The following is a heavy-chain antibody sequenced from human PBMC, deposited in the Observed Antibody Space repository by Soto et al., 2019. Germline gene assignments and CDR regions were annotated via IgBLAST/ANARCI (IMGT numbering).Heavy chain of an antibody. CDR2: ISGSDGST. Sequence: EVQMLESGGGLVQPGGSLRLSCAASGFTFSSYAMSWVRQAPGKGLEWVSAISGSDGSTFYADSVKGRFTISRDDSKNPLSLQMNSLRAEDTAVYYCAKGPGMYSDFDCWGQGTLVTVSS. J-gene: IGHJ4*02. CDR1: GFTFSSYA. V-gene: IGHV3-23*01. CDR3: AKGPGMYSDFDC. D-gene: IGHD2-8*01.